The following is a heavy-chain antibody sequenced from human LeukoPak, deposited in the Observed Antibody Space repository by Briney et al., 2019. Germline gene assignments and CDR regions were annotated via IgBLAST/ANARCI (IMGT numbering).Heavy chain of an antibody. CDR2: IRYDGSNK. J-gene: IGHJ4*02. V-gene: IGHV3-30*02. Sequence: TGGSLRLSCAASGFTFSSYAMSWVRQAPGKGLEWVAFIRYDGSNKYYADSVKGRFTISRDNSKNTLYLQMNSLRAEDTAVYYCAKGIDYGGNGGSPDYWGQGTLVTVSS. CDR1: GFTFSSYA. D-gene: IGHD4-23*01. CDR3: AKGIDYGGNGGSPDY.